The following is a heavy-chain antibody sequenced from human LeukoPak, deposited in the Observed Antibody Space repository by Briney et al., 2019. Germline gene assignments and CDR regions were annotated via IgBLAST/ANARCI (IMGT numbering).Heavy chain of an antibody. V-gene: IGHV1-24*01. Sequence: ASVKVSCKVSGYTLTELSMHWVRQAPGKGLEWMGGFDPEDGETIYAQKFQGRVTMTEDTSTDTAYMELSSLRSEDTAVYYCARAPYCDSSSCYTGYNWFDPWGQGTLVTVSS. J-gene: IGHJ5*02. CDR2: FDPEDGET. D-gene: IGHD2-2*02. CDR1: GYTLTELS. CDR3: ARAPYCDSSSCYTGYNWFDP.